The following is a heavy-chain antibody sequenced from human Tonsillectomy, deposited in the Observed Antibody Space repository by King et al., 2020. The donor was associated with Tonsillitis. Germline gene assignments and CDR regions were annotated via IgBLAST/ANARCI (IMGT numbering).Heavy chain of an antibody. V-gene: IGHV4-38-2*02. Sequence: QLQESGPGLVKPSETLSLTCVVSGYSISSGYYWGWIRQPPGKGLEWIGSIHHSGSTFYNPSLKSRVTISVDTSKKQFSLKMRSVTAADTAVYYCARDFWDGVYAFDVWGQETMVTVSS. CDR3: ARDFWDGVYAFDV. J-gene: IGHJ3*01. D-gene: IGHD3-3*01. CDR1: GYSISSGYY. CDR2: IHHSGST.